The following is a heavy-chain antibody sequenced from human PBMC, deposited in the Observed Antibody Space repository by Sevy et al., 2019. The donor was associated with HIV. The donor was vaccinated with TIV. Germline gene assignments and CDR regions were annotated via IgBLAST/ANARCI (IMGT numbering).Heavy chain of an antibody. D-gene: IGHD3-16*01. Sequence: GGSLRLSCAGSGFTFSNYGMHWVRQAPGKGLEWVAIIWYDGSNKYYTESAKGRFTISRDNSKNMLYLQMNGLRAEDTVVYYCARDKLQTTGSLGDYYYGLDVWGQGTRVTVSS. CDR1: GFTFSNYG. J-gene: IGHJ6*02. V-gene: IGHV3-33*01. CDR2: IWYDGSNK. CDR3: ARDKLQTTGSLGDYYYGLDV.